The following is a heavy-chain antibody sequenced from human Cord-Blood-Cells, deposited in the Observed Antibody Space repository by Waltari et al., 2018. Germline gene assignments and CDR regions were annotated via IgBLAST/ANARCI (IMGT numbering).Heavy chain of an antibody. CDR3: ARVAGRYYYDSSGYYAFDI. CDR2: ISAYNGNT. Sequence: QVQLVQSGAEVKKPGASVKVSCKASGYTFTSYGISWVRPAPGQGLEWMGWISAYNGNTNYAQKLQGRVTMTTDTSTSTAYMELRSLRSDDTAVYYCARVAGRYYYDSSGYYAFDIWGQGTMVTVSS. D-gene: IGHD3-22*01. J-gene: IGHJ3*02. CDR1: GYTFTSYG. V-gene: IGHV1-18*01.